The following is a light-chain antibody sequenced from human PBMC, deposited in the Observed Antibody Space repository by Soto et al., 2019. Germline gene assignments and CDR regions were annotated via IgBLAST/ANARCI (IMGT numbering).Light chain of an antibody. Sequence: DIQVTQSPSSLSASVADRVTITCRTSQRISSYLNWFQQKPGKAPKLLIYAASTLQSGVPSRFSGSGSGTHFTLTISDLQPEDFATDYWQQTYTTPLTFGGGTKVEIK. J-gene: IGKJ4*01. CDR2: AAS. CDR3: QQTYTTPLT. V-gene: IGKV1-39*01. CDR1: QRISSY.